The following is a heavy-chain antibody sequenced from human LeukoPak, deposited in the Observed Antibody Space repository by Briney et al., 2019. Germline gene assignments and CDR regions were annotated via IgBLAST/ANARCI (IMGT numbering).Heavy chain of an antibody. J-gene: IGHJ3*01. Sequence: SETLSRTCTDTVGSTSSYYWSWIRQPPGKGLEWIGYIYYSGSTNYNPSLKSRLTISIDTSENQFSLRLSSVTAADTAVYYCAEEYSSSSGRRDLVTWGQGTMFTVSS. CDR2: IYYSGST. V-gene: IGHV4-59*08. CDR3: AEEYSSSSGRRDLVT. CDR1: VGSTSSYY. D-gene: IGHD6-6*01.